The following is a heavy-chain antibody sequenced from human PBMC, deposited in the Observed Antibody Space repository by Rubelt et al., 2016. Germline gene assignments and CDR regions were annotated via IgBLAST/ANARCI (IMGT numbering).Heavy chain of an antibody. CDR1: GGSISSYY. J-gene: IGHJ3*02. CDR2: IYYSGST. V-gene: IGHV4-59*01. CDR3: ARAGWELTLNPGYAFDI. Sequence: QVQLQESGPGLVKPSETLSLTCTVSGGSISSYYWSWIRQPPGKGLEWIGYIYYSGSTNYNPSLKSRVTISVDTSKNQFSLKLSAVTAADTAVYYCARAGWELTLNPGYAFDIWGQGTMVTVSS. D-gene: IGHD1-26*01.